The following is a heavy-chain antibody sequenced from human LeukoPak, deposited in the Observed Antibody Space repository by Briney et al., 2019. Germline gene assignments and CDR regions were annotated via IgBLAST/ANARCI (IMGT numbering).Heavy chain of an antibody. Sequence: PSETLSLTCTVSGVSISSSNSYWGWIRQPPGKGLEWIGSIYYSGNTYYNASLKSQVSISIDTSKNQFSLKLSSMTAADTAVYYCAREVYNSGWFATEFDCWGQGTLVTVSS. CDR2: IYYSGNT. V-gene: IGHV4-39*02. J-gene: IGHJ4*02. CDR1: GVSISSSNSY. CDR3: AREVYNSGWFATEFDC. D-gene: IGHD6-19*01.